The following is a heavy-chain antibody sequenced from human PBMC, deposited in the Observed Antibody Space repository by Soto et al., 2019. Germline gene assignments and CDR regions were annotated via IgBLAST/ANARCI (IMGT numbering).Heavy chain of an antibody. CDR3: AKDKMEQWLVGGYFDY. CDR1: GFTFNRYA. CDR2: IIDDGGRA. J-gene: IGHJ4*02. V-gene: IGHV3-23*01. D-gene: IGHD6-19*01. Sequence: GGSLRLSCSASGFTFNRYAMSWVRQAPGKGLEWVSAIIDDGGRAYYADSVKGRFTISRDNSKDTLSLQMNSLRAEDTAVYYCAKDKMEQWLVGGYFDYWGQGTQVTVSS.